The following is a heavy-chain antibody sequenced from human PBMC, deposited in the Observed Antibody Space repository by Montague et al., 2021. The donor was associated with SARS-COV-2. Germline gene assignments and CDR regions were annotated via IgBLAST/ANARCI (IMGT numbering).Heavy chain of an antibody. CDR2: MNPNSGNT. CDR3: ARGTGRFCNVYVIDYYYIDV. D-gene: IGHD3-3*01. CDR1: GYTFTSYD. J-gene: IGHJ6*03. V-gene: IGHV1-8*01. Sequence: SVKVSCKASGYTFTSYDINWVRQASGQGLEWMGWMNPNSGNTGYAQKFQGRVTMTRNTSISTAYMDLSSLRSDDTAVYYCARGTGRFCNVYVIDYYYIDVWGKGTTVTVSS.